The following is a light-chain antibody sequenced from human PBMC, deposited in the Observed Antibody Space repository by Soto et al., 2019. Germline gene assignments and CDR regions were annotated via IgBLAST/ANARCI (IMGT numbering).Light chain of an antibody. J-gene: IGKJ5*01. V-gene: IGKV3-11*01. CDR1: QSVSSN. CDR3: QHRSNWPPIT. Sequence: EIVLTQSPCTLSLSPGERTTLSCRASQSVSSNFLDWYQQKPGQAPRLLISGASNRATGIPARFSGSGSGTDFTLTISSLEPEDFAVYYCQHRSNWPPITFGQGTRLEIK. CDR2: GAS.